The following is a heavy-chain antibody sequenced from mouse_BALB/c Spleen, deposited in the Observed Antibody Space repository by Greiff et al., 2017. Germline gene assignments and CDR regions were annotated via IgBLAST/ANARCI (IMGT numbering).Heavy chain of an antibody. CDR1: GYTFTNYW. D-gene: IGHD2-14*01. V-gene: IGHV1-63*02. Sequence: VQLVESGAELVRPGTSVKISCKASGYTFTNYWLGWVKQRPGHGLEWIVDIYPGGGYTNYNEKFKGKATLTADTSSSTAYMQLSSLTSEDSAVYFCARKVRREFAYWGQGTLVTVSA. J-gene: IGHJ3*01. CDR3: ARKVRREFAY. CDR2: IYPGGGYT.